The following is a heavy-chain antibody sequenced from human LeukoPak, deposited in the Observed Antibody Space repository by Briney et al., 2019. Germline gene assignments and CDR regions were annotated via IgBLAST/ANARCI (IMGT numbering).Heavy chain of an antibody. J-gene: IGHJ4*02. D-gene: IGHD4-17*01. V-gene: IGHV1-2*02. CDR3: ARDWEVAVTTGDY. Sequence: ASVKVSCKAAGYTFTGYYMHWVRQAPGQGLEWMGWINPNSDGTNYAQKFQGRVTMTRDTSISTAYMELRRLRSDDTAVYSCARDWEVAVTTGDYWGQGTLVTVSS. CDR2: INPNSDGT. CDR1: GYTFTGYY.